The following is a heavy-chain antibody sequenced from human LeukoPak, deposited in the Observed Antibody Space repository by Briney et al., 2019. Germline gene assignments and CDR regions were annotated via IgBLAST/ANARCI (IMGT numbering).Heavy chain of an antibody. D-gene: IGHD2-15*01. CDR3: ARKRIFDI. V-gene: IGHV4-34*01. CDR1: GGSISSYY. J-gene: IGHJ3*02. CDR2: VDHSGSI. Sequence: QPSETLSLTCTVSGGSISSYYWSWIRQPPGKGLEWLGEVDHSGSINYNPSLKSRVTISVDTSKNQFSLRLRSVTAADTAMYYCARKRIFDIWGQGTMVTVSS.